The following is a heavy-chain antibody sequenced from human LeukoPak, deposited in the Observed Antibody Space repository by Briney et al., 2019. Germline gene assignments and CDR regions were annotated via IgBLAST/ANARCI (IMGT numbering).Heavy chain of an antibody. J-gene: IGHJ4*02. Sequence: SETLSLTCTVSGGSISSSNYFWGWIRQPPGKGLEWIVNYYCSGSTHYNPSLKSRATISKDTSKNQFSLKLTSVTAADTAVYYCAKGVDTSGYTLDYWGQGTLVTVSS. D-gene: IGHD3-22*01. CDR1: GGSISSSNYF. CDR2: YYCSGST. CDR3: AKGVDTSGYTLDY. V-gene: IGHV4-39*01.